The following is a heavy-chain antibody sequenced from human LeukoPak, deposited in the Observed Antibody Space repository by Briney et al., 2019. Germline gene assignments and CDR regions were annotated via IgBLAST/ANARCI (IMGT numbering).Heavy chain of an antibody. CDR3: VRETSGGTYDY. D-gene: IGHD3-16*01. Sequence: ASVRVSCKASGYTFTSYGISWVRQAPGQGLEWMGWISAYNGNTNYAQKLQGRVTMTTDTSTSTAYMELSSLRSEDTAVYYCVRETSGGTYDYWGQGTLVTVSS. CDR2: ISAYNGNT. CDR1: GYTFTSYG. J-gene: IGHJ4*02. V-gene: IGHV1-18*01.